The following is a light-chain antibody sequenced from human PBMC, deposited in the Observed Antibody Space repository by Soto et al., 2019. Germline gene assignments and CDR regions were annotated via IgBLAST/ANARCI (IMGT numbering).Light chain of an antibody. CDR3: QTWGSGIVV. V-gene: IGLV4-69*01. Sequence: QLVLTQSPSTSASLGASVKLTCTLSSGHSNYDIAWHQQQSEKGPRYLMKLNSDGSHSKGDGIPDRFSGSSSGAERYLTISSHQSEDEADYYCQTWGSGIVVFGGGTKLTVL. J-gene: IGLJ2*01. CDR1: SGHSNYD. CDR2: LNSDGSH.